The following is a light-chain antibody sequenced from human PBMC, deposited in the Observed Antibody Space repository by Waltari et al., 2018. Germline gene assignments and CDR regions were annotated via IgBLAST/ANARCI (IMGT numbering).Light chain of an antibody. CDR1: SRNVANYNL. V-gene: IGLV2-23*02. CDR3: CSFAGGNNCEVI. Sequence: QSALTQPASVSGSPGQSITLSCTGTSRNVANYNLVSWYQHHPGKAPKLLIEGVSKRAAGISKRVSGSTSVDAASLTISGLQAEDESDYYCCSFAGGNNCEVIFGGGTRLTVL. CDR2: GVS. J-gene: IGLJ2*01.